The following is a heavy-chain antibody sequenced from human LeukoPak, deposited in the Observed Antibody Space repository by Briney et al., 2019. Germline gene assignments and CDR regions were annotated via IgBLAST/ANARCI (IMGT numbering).Heavy chain of an antibody. CDR2: INFSGSHI. V-gene: IGHV3-21*06. Sequence: PGGSLRLSCAASGFTFSSYSMNWVRRAPGKGLEWVSTINFSGSHIYYADSLKGRFTMSRDNAKNTHYLQMNGLRVEDTAVYYCARGSWRRVVTGLGMDVWGQGTTVTVSS. J-gene: IGHJ6*02. CDR1: GFTFSSYS. D-gene: IGHD2-21*02. CDR3: ARGSWRRVVTGLGMDV.